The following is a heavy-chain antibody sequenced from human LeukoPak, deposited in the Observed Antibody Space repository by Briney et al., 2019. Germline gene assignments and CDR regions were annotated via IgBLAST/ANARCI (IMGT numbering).Heavy chain of an antibody. Sequence: GGSLRLSCAASGFTFDDYAMHWVRQAPGKGLEWVALISGDGGSTYYADSVKGRFAISRDNSKNSLYLQMNSLRTEDTALYYCAKDRSSSTSYGMDVWGQGTTVTVSS. D-gene: IGHD2-2*01. V-gene: IGHV3-43*02. CDR1: GFTFDDYA. CDR3: AKDRSSSTSYGMDV. J-gene: IGHJ6*02. CDR2: ISGDGGST.